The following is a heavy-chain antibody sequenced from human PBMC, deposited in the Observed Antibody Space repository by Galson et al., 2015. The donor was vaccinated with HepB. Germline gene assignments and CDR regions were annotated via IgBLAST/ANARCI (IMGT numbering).Heavy chain of an antibody. CDR3: ARDIPLLPIGLEGDAFDI. Sequence: SLRLSCAASGFTFSSYSMNWVRQAPGKGLEWVSSISSSSSYIYYADSVKGRFTIPRDNAQNSLYLQMNSLRAGDTAVYYCARDIPLLPIGLEGDAFDIWGRGTMVTVSS. D-gene: IGHD3-10*01. J-gene: IGHJ3*02. CDR2: ISSSSSYI. CDR1: GFTFSSYS. V-gene: IGHV3-21*01.